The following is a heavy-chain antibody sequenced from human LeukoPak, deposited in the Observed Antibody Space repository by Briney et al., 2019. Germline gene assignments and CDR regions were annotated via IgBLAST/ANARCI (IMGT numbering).Heavy chain of an antibody. J-gene: IGHJ5*02. Sequence: SETLSLTCTVSGGSISSYYWSWIRQPPGEGLEWIGYIYYSGNTNYNPSLKSRVTISMDTSKNQFSLKLTSVTAADTAVFYCATLVRSGSYYWRWFDPWGQGTLVTVSS. D-gene: IGHD1-26*01. CDR3: ATLVRSGSYYWRWFDP. CDR2: IYYSGNT. CDR1: GGSISSYY. V-gene: IGHV4-59*12.